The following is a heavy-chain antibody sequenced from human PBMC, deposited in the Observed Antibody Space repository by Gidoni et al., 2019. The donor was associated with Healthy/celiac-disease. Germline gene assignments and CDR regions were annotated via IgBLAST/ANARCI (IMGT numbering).Heavy chain of an antibody. Sequence: EVQLVESGGGLVQPGGSLNISCAASGFPFSGSAMHWVRQASGKGLEWVGRIRSKANSYATAYAASVKGRFTISRDDSKNTAYLQMNSLKTEDTAVYYCTRRGSGTFGYYYYYGMDVWGQGTTVTVSS. V-gene: IGHV3-73*01. CDR2: IRSKANSYAT. J-gene: IGHJ6*02. CDR3: TRRGSGTFGYYYYYGMDV. CDR1: GFPFSGSA. D-gene: IGHD3-16*01.